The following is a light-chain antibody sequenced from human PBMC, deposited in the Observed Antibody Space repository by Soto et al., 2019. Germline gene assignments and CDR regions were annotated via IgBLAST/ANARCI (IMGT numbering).Light chain of an antibody. V-gene: IGKV3-15*01. CDR2: DAS. CDR3: QQTTEWPAT. Sequence: IVMTQAPATLSVSPGERATLSCSASQSVTKYLAWYQQKPGHAPRLLIYDASTRAAGIPVRFSGSGSGAEFNLTIRGLQYKDFGVYYCQQTTEWPATFGQGTKVDIK. J-gene: IGKJ1*01. CDR1: QSVTKY.